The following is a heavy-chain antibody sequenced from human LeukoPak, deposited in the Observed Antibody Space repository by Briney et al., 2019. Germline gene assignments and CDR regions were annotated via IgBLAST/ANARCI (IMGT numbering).Heavy chain of an antibody. J-gene: IGHJ3*02. Sequence: GSLRLSCEASGFTFSGYWMHWIRQPPGKGLEWIGEINHSGSTNYNPSLKSRVTISVDTSKNQSSLKLSSVTAADTAVYYCARGPWWSHAFGIWGQGTMVTVSS. CDR1: GFTFSGYW. CDR2: INHSGST. CDR3: ARGPWWSHAFGI. D-gene: IGHD2-15*01. V-gene: IGHV4-34*01.